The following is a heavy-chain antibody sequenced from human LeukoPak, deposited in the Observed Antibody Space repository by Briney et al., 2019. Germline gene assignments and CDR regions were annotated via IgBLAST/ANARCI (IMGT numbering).Heavy chain of an antibody. CDR1: EGTFSSYT. D-gene: IGHD2-2*02. CDR3: ATKGYCSSTSCYMFYYYYMDV. CDR2: IIPILGIA. Sequence: GSSVKVSCKASEGTFSSYTISWVRQAPGQGLEWMGRIIPILGIANYAQKFQGRVTITADKSTSTAYMELSSLRSEDTAVYYCATKGYCSSTSCYMFYYYYMDVWGKGTTVTVSS. V-gene: IGHV1-69*02. J-gene: IGHJ6*03.